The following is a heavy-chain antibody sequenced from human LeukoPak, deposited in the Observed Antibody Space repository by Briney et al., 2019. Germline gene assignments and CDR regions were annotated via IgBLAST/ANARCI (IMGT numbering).Heavy chain of an antibody. V-gene: IGHV1-46*01. CDR3: ARPYCSSTSCHPLDAFDI. CDR1: GYTFTSYY. D-gene: IGHD2-2*01. CDR2: INPSGGST. Sequence: ASVKVSCKASGYTFTSYYMHWVRQAPGQGLEWMGIINPSGGSTSYAQKFQGRVTITADESTSTAYMELSSLRSEDTAVYYCARPYCSSTSCHPLDAFDIWGQGTMVTVSS. J-gene: IGHJ3*02.